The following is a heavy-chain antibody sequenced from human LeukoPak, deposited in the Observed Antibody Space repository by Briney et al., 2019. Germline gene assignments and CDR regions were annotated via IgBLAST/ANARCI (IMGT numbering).Heavy chain of an antibody. J-gene: IGHJ4*02. CDR3: ARESDSRYFDY. V-gene: IGHV3-33*01. CDR1: GFNFSSYD. D-gene: IGHD2-15*01. CDR2: IWYDGSNK. Sequence: GGSLRLSCAASGFNFSSYDMHWVRQAPGKGLEWVAVIWYDGSNKYYADSVKGRFTISRDNSKNTLYLQMNSLRAEDTAVYYCARESDSRYFDYWGQGTLVTVSS.